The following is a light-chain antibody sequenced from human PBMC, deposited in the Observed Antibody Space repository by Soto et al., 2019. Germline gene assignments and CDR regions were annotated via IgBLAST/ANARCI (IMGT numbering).Light chain of an antibody. CDR3: LQHDSYPFT. V-gene: IGKV1-6*01. CDR2: DAS. J-gene: IGKJ5*01. CDR1: QGIRDD. Sequence: AIQMTHSPSSLPASVGDRVTITCRASQGIRDDLAWYQQKPGRAPRLLIYDASTLQDGVPSRFSGSGSGTDFTLIISGLQAEDFATYYCLQHDSYPFTFGQGTRLEIK.